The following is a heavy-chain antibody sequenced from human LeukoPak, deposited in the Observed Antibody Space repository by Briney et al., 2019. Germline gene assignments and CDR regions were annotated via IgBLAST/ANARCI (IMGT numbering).Heavy chain of an antibody. J-gene: IGHJ4*02. CDR2: ISTSSSYI. CDR1: GFTFSSYS. CDR3: AREREYNYGHMLGY. D-gene: IGHD5-18*01. Sequence: GGSLRLSCAASGFTFSSYSMNWVRQAPGKGLEWVSSISTSSSYIYYADSVKGRFTISRDNAKNSLYLQMNSLRAEDTAVYYCAREREYNYGHMLGYWGQGTLVTVSS. V-gene: IGHV3-21*01.